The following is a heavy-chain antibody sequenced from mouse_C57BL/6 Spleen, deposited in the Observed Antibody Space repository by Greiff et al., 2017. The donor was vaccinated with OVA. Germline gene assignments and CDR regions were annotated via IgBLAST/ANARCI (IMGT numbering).Heavy chain of an antibody. CDR1: GYTFTSYW. D-gene: IGHD2-2*01. V-gene: IGHV1-53*01. CDR2: INPSNGGT. Sequence: QVQLQQPGTELVKPGASVKLSCKASGYTFTSYWMHWVKQRPGQGLEWIGNINPSNGGTNYNEKFKSKATLTVDKSSSTAYMQRSSLTSEDSAVYYCAREGPMVTGAWFAYWGQGTLVTVSA. CDR3: AREGPMVTGAWFAY. J-gene: IGHJ3*01.